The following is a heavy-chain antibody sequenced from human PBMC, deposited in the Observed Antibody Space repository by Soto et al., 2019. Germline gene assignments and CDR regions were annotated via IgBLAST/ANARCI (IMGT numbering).Heavy chain of an antibody. V-gene: IGHV3-7*01. CDR2: IKQDGTEK. D-gene: IGHD3-10*01. Sequence: EVQLVESGGGLVQPGGSLRLSCAASAFTFNTFWMSWVRQAPGKGLEWVANIKQDGTEKNYVDSVKGRFTISRDNAKNSLYLQMSSLRDKDTAVYYSARGRGFRDTTYYYNGLSVWGQGTTVTVTS. CDR1: AFTFNTFW. CDR3: ARGRGFRDTTYYYNGLSV. J-gene: IGHJ6*02.